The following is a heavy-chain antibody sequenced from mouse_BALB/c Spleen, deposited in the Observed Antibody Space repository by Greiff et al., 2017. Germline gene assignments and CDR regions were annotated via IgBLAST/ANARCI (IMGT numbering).Heavy chain of an antibody. V-gene: IGHV1-69*01. CDR2: IDTSDSYT. CDR3: ARWLRYAMDY. CDR1: GYTFTDYW. D-gene: IGHD2-2*01. Sequence: QVQLKQPGAELVMPGASVKMSCKASGYTFTDYWMHWVKQRPGQGLEWIGAIDTSDSYTSYNQKFKGKATLTVDESSSTAYMQLSSLTSEDSAVYYCARWLRYAMDYWGQGTSVTVSS. J-gene: IGHJ4*01.